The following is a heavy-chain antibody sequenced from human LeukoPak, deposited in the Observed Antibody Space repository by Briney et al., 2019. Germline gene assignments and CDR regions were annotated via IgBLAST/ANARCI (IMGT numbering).Heavy chain of an antibody. J-gene: IGHJ4*02. D-gene: IGHD2-21*02. CDR2: LNPNSGDT. Sequence: ASVKVSCKASGYTFTDYYMHWVRQAPGQGLEWMGWLNPNSGDTIYAQKFQGRVTMTTDTSISTAYMELRSLRSDDTAVYYCARDRVVVTAIDLDYWGQGTLVTVSS. CDR1: GYTFTDYY. CDR3: ARDRVVVTAIDLDY. V-gene: IGHV1-2*02.